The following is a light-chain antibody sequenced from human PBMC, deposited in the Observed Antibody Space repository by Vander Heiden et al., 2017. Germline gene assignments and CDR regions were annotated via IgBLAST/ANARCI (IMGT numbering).Light chain of an antibody. CDR2: PAS. CDR1: QRVTSRY. Sequence: EIVLMQSPGTLSLSPGERATLSCRASQRVTSRYLAWYQQKPGQAPRLLIYPASNRATGIPDRFSGSGSGTDFTLTISRLEPEDFAVYYCQQCCSFPRTFGHGTKVDI. J-gene: IGKJ3*01. CDR3: QQCCSFPRT. V-gene: IGKV3-20*01.